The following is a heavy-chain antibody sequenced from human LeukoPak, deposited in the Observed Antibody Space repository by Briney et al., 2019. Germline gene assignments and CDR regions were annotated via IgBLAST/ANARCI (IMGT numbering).Heavy chain of an antibody. J-gene: IGHJ4*02. V-gene: IGHV4-34*01. CDR3: ARGNYDYVWGGIDY. Sequence: SETLSLTCAVYGGSLSGYYWSWIRQPPGKGLEWIGEINHSGSTNYNPSLKSRVTISVDTSKNQFSLKLSSVTAADTAVYYCARGNYDYVWGGIDYWGQGTLVTVSP. CDR1: GGSLSGYY. CDR2: INHSGST. D-gene: IGHD3-16*01.